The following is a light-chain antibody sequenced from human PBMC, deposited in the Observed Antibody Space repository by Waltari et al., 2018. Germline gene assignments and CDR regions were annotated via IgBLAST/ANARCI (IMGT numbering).Light chain of an antibody. CDR1: SSNIGGNH. CDR2: KNS. CDR3: AAWDDGLSGPA. V-gene: IGLV1-47*01. J-gene: IGLJ3*02. Sequence: QSVVTQPPSASGTPGQRVTISCSGSSSNIGGNHVSWYQQFPGMAPKLLIYKNSQRPSGVQARFSGSKSGTSASLAISGLRSEDEAQYYCAAWDDGLSGPAFGGGTKLTVL.